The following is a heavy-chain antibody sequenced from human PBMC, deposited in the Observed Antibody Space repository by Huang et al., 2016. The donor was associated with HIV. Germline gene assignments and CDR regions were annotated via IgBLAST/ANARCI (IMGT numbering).Heavy chain of an antibody. CDR1: GYTFTSYG. CDR3: ARITLTGYFDY. D-gene: IGHD3-9*01. V-gene: IGHV1-18*01. Sequence: QIQLVQSGPEVKKPGASVKVACKASGYTFTSYGISWVRQAPGQGLEWLGSINSYVGPATLAQKVQGRVTMTRDTSTNTAYMELKSLRSDDTSVYYCARITLTGYFDYWGQGTLVTVSS. CDR2: INSYVGPA. J-gene: IGHJ4*02.